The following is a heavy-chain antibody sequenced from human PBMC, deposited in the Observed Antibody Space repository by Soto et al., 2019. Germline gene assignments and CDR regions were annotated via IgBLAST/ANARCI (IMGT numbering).Heavy chain of an antibody. CDR2: MSYSGIT. Sequence: QVQLQESGPGLVKPSQNLSLTCTVSGVSISSGSYYWSWIRQPPGKGLEWIGFMSYSGITSYNASLKSRVTMSVDTSKSQFSLSLSFVTAADTAVYYCATMGTPATGLYYFDNWGQGTLVTVSS. CDR3: ATMGTPATGLYYFDN. V-gene: IGHV4-30-4*01. CDR1: GVSISSGSYY. J-gene: IGHJ4*02. D-gene: IGHD1-7*01.